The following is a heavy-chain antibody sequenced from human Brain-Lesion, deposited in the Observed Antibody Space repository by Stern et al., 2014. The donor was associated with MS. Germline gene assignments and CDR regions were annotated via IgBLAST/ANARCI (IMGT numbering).Heavy chain of an antibody. CDR3: ATYFYGSTGYTDF. CDR1: GYTFTGYY. V-gene: IGHV1-2*02. D-gene: IGHD3-22*01. J-gene: IGHJ4*02. Sequence: QDQLVQSGAEVKKPGASVKVSCKASGYTFTGYYMHWVRQAPGQGLEWMGWINPKSGGTNHAQKFQGRVHMTRDMSINTPYMVLRRLRSDDTAVYYCATYFYGSTGYTDFWGQGTLVTVSS. CDR2: INPKSGGT.